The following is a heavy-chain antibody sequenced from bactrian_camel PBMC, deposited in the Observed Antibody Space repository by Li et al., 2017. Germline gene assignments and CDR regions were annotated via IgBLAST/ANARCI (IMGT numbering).Heavy chain of an antibody. CDR3: AVNRGLRRRRSCRDIGGY. V-gene: IGHV3S53*01. CDR2: LSTAGGA. Sequence: HVQLVESGGGLVQPGGSLRLSCTASGITTDEADMGWYRQRPGNECELVAKLSTAGGADFPNSEIERFTISRNNAKNTVYLQMNSLTPEDTAVYYCAVNRGLRRRRSCRDIGGYWGQGTQVTVS. CDR1: GITTDEAD. J-gene: IGHJ4*01. D-gene: IGHD5*01.